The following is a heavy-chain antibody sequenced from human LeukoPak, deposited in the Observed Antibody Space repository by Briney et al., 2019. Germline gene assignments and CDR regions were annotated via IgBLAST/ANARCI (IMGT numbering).Heavy chain of an antibody. J-gene: IGHJ5*02. CDR3: ARAAAGTGYNWFDP. D-gene: IGHD6-13*01. CDR1: GSPTSGGSS. CDR2: IYHSGST. Sequence: ASETLSLTCVVSGSPTSGGSSWGWFRKPPGKGLDWIGSIYHSGSTYYNPSLKSRVTISVDTSKNQLSLKLSSVTAADTAVYYCARAAAGTGYNWFDPWGQGTLVTVSS. V-gene: IGHV4-38-2*01.